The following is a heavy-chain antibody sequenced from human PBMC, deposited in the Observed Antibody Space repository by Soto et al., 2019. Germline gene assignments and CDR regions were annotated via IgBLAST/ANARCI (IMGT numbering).Heavy chain of an antibody. CDR2: INPSGGST. CDR1: GYTFTSYY. J-gene: IGHJ6*03. V-gene: IGHV1-46*03. CDR3: ARGPPTFGSSWDDYYYYMDV. D-gene: IGHD6-13*01. Sequence: ASVNVSCKASGYTFTSYYIHWLRQAPGQGLEWMGIINPSGGSTSYAQKFQGRVTMTRDTSTSTVYMELSSLRSEDTAVYYCARGPPTFGSSWDDYYYYMDVWGKGTTVTVSS.